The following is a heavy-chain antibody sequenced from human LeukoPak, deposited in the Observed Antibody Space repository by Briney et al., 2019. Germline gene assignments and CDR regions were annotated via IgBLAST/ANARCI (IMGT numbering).Heavy chain of an antibody. V-gene: IGHV3-15*01. Sequence: PGGSLRLSCAASGFTVSSNYMSWVRQAPGKGLEWVGRIKSKTDGGTTDYAAPVKGRFTISRDDSENTLYLQMNSLKTEDTAVYYCTTDSSGSVDYWGQGTLVTVSS. CDR2: IKSKTDGGTT. CDR1: GFTVSSNY. CDR3: TTDSSGSVDY. D-gene: IGHD3-22*01. J-gene: IGHJ4*02.